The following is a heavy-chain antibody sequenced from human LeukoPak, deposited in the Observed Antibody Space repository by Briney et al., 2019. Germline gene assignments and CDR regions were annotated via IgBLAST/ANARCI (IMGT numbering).Heavy chain of an antibody. J-gene: IGHJ4*02. CDR3: GKEVERHFDLKY. CDR2: FSGGGDS. Sequence: GGSLRLSCAASGFTSGICAVSWVRQAPGKGLEWVSAFSGGGDSYYADSVKGRFTISRDNSKKILYLQMNSLRAEDTAVYYCGKEVERHFDLKYWGQGTRVTVSS. V-gene: IGHV3-23*01. CDR1: GFTSGICA.